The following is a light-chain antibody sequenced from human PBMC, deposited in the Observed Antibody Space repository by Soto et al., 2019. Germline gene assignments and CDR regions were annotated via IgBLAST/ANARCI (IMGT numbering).Light chain of an antibody. CDR1: SGHSSYA. J-gene: IGLJ2*01. V-gene: IGLV4-69*01. Sequence: QSVLTQSPSASASLGASVKLTCTLSSGHSSYAIAWHQQQPEKGPRYLMKLSSDGSHSKGDGIPDRFSGSSSGAERYLTISSLQSEDEADYYCQTWDTGAMVVFGGGTKLTVI. CDR2: LSSDGSH. CDR3: QTWDTGAMVV.